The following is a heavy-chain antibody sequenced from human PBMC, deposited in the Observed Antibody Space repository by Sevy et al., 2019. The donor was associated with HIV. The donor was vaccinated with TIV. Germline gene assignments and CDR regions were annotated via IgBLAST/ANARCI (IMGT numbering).Heavy chain of an antibody. J-gene: IGHJ1*01. V-gene: IGHV3-11*01. CDR1: GFTFSDYY. CDR2: ISIAGDIV. CDR3: ARAAADCSGGTCYSAASNQYFQH. D-gene: IGHD2-15*01. Sequence: GGSLRLSCAASGFTFSDYYMSWIRQAPGRGLEWIAYISIAGDIVYYANSVKGRFTISRDNAKNSRYLQLTSLRAEDTAVYYWARAAADCSGGTCYSAASNQYFQHWGQGTLVTVSS.